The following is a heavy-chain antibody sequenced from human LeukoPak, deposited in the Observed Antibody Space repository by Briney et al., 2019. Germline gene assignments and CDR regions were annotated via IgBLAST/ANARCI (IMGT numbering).Heavy chain of an antibody. CDR3: ARNNGMDV. V-gene: IGHV3-7*03. CDR2: VNRDGSET. CDR1: GFTLSDHW. Sequence: GGSLRLSCAASGFTLSDHWMTWVRQVPGRGPEWVANVNRDGSETYYLDSVKGRFTISKDNAKNSLYLQMNSLRAEDTALYHCARNNGMDVWGQGTTVIVSS. J-gene: IGHJ6*02.